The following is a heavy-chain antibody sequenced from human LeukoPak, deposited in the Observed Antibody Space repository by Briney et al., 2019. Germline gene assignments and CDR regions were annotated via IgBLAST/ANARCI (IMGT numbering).Heavy chain of an antibody. CDR1: RFXFSNYW. CDR3: ARGGRYYFS. V-gene: IGHV3-7*05. CDR2: IKQDGSEK. D-gene: IGHD1-26*01. J-gene: IGHJ5*02. Sequence: GGSLRLSCAASRFXFSNYWITWVRQAPGKGLEWVANIKQDGSEKYYLDSVKGRFTISRDNAKNSLYLQMDSLRVEDTAVYYCARGGRYYFSWGQGTLVTVSS.